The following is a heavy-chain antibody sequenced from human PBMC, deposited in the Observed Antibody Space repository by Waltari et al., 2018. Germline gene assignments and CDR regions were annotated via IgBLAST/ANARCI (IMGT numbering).Heavy chain of an antibody. CDR2: ISYSGNT. CDR1: GGSISSDDFY. V-gene: IGHV4-39*01. J-gene: IGHJ4*01. D-gene: IGHD3-16*01. Sequence: QLQLQESGPGLVKPSETLSLTCTVSGGSISSDDFYWGWTRQPPGQGLEWIGSISYSGNTYYNSSLTSRATVSVDTPKNQFSLMLASVTAADTAVYYCGTSRGGSEEYWGQGRLVIVSS. CDR3: GTSRGGSEEY.